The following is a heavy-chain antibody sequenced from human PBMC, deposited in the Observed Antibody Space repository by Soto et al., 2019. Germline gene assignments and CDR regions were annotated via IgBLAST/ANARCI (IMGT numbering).Heavy chain of an antibody. J-gene: IGHJ4*02. Sequence: SETLSLTCTVSGGSISSYYWSWIRQPPGKGLEWIGYIYYSGSTNYNPSLKSRVTISVDTSKNQFSLKLSSVTAADTAVHYCARHYDILTGYFDNWGQGTLVTFSS. CDR2: IYYSGST. V-gene: IGHV4-59*08. CDR3: ARHYDILTGYFDN. CDR1: GGSISSYY. D-gene: IGHD3-9*01.